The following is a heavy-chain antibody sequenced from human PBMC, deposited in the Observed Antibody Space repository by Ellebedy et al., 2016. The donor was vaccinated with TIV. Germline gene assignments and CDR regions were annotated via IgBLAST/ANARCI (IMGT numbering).Heavy chain of an antibody. V-gene: IGHV4-59*08. CDR3: AKCSRDSWFCPFDL. J-gene: IGHJ2*01. CDR1: GASIRTYS. CDR2: ISDSGST. D-gene: IGHD6-13*01. Sequence: SETLSLTCTVSGASIRTYSWSWIRQTPGKGLDWIGYISDSGSTGYNPSLQSRVTMSVDMSKNQFSLKLNSVTVADTAVYYCAKCSRDSWFCPFDLWGRGTPVTVSS.